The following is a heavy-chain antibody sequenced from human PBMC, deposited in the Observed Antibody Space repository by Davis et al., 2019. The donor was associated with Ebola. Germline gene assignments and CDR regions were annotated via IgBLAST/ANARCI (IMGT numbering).Heavy chain of an antibody. V-gene: IGHV4-34*01. D-gene: IGHD6-6*01. CDR2: INHSGST. Sequence: LRLSCAVYGGSFSGYYWSWIRQPPGKGLEWIGEINHSGSTNYNPSLKSRVTISVDTSKNQFSLKLSSVTAADTAVYYCARRIAARPFGDWFDPWGQGTLVTVSS. CDR3: ARRIAARPFGDWFDP. J-gene: IGHJ5*02. CDR1: GGSFSGYY.